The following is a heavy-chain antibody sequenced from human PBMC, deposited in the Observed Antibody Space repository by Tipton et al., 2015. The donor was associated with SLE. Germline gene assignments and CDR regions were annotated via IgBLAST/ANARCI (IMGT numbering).Heavy chain of an antibody. Sequence: QSGPEVKKPGASVKVSCKTSGYSFTSHGVSWVRQAPGQGLEWMGWISGNNGNTNYAERFRGRVTMTANTSSDTAYMELRSLRPDDTAIYFCARTMFGVVIAIWFDPWGQGTPICVSS. V-gene: IGHV1-18*01. CDR3: ARTMFGVVIAIWFDP. CDR1: GYSFTSHG. J-gene: IGHJ5*02. CDR2: ISGNNGNT. D-gene: IGHD3-3*01.